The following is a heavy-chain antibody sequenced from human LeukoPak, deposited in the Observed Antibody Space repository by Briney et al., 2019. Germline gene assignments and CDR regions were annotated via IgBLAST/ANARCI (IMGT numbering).Heavy chain of an antibody. J-gene: IGHJ3*02. CDR1: GYSFTSYW. D-gene: IGHD6-19*01. CDR3: ARHLAVAGFGDDAFDI. Sequence: GESLKISCKGSGYSFTSYWISWVRQMPGKGLEWMGIIYPGDSDTRYSPSFQGQVTISADKSISTAYLQWSSLKASDTAMYYCARHLAVAGFGDDAFDIWGQGTMVTVSS. V-gene: IGHV5-51*01. CDR2: IYPGDSDT.